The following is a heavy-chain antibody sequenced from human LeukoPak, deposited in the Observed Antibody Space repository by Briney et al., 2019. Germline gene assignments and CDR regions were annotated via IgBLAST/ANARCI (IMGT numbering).Heavy chain of an antibody. CDR2: IRSKAYGGTT. J-gene: IGHJ4*02. V-gene: IGHV3-49*04. CDR3: TRARGAVAGMMFDY. Sequence: GGSLRLSCTASGFTFGDYAMSWVRQAPGKGLGWVGFIRSKAYGGTTEYAASVKGRFTISRDDSKSIAYLQMNSLKTEDTAVYYCTRARGAVAGMMFDYWGQGTLVTVSS. CDR1: GFTFGDYA. D-gene: IGHD6-19*01.